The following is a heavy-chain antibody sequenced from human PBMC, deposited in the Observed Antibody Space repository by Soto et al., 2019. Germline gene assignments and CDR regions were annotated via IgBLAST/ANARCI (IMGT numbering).Heavy chain of an antibody. D-gene: IGHD6-6*01. Sequence: GGSLRLSCAASGFTFSSYGMHWVRQAPGKGLEWVAVIWYDGSNKYYADSVKGRFTISRDNSKNTLYLQMNSLRDEDTAVYYCARDKAEYSSSSQGVSDWFDPWGQGTLVTVSS. CDR2: IWYDGSNK. J-gene: IGHJ5*02. CDR1: GFTFSSYG. V-gene: IGHV3-33*01. CDR3: ARDKAEYSSSSQGVSDWFDP.